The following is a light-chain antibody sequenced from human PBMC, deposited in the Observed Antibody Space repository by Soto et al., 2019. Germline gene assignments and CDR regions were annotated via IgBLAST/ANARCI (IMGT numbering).Light chain of an antibody. CDR3: SSYTSSATLV. Sequence: QSALTQPASVSASPGQSITISCTGTSSAVGAYNYVSWYQQHPAKAPKLMIYDVSNRPSGVSNRFSGSKSGNTASLTISGLQAEDEADYYCSSYTSSATLVFGGGTKLTVL. V-gene: IGLV2-14*03. J-gene: IGLJ2*01. CDR1: SSAVGAYNY. CDR2: DVS.